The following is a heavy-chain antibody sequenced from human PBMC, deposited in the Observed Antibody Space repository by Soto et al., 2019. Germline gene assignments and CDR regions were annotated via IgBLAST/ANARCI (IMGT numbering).Heavy chain of an antibody. Sequence: EVQLVESGGGLVQPGGSLRLSCAASGFTFSSYDMHWVRQATGKGLEWVSAIGTAGDTYYPGSVKGRFTNSRENAKNSLYLQMNSLRAGDTAVYYCARGDIAAAGTTFDYWGQGTLVTVSS. CDR1: GFTFSSYD. J-gene: IGHJ4*02. D-gene: IGHD6-13*01. V-gene: IGHV3-13*01. CDR2: IGTAGDT. CDR3: ARGDIAAAGTTFDY.